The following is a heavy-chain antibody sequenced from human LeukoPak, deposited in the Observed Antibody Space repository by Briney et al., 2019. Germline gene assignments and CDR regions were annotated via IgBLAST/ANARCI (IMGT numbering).Heavy chain of an antibody. CDR2: ISSSGSTI. CDR1: GFTFNGYA. D-gene: IGHD7-27*01. Sequence: GGSLRLSCAASGFTFNGYAMHWVRQAPGKGLEWVSYISSSGSTIYYADSVKGRFTISRDNAKNSLYLQMNSLRAEDTAVYYCAREGSWGYASWFDPWGQGTLVTVSS. J-gene: IGHJ5*02. V-gene: IGHV3-48*04. CDR3: AREGSWGYASWFDP.